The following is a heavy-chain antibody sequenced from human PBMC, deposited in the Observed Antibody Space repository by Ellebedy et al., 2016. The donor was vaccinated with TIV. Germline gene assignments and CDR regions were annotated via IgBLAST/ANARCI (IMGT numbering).Heavy chain of an antibody. D-gene: IGHD2-2*01. Sequence: GGSLRLSXAASGFTFSDHGMHWVRQAPGKGLEWVAIISYDGSNKYYADSVKGRFTISRDNSKNTLYLRMSSLRAEDTAVYYCAKGPFIVVVPAANAFDIWGQGTMVTVSS. V-gene: IGHV3-30*18. CDR2: ISYDGSNK. J-gene: IGHJ3*02. CDR3: AKGPFIVVVPAANAFDI. CDR1: GFTFSDHG.